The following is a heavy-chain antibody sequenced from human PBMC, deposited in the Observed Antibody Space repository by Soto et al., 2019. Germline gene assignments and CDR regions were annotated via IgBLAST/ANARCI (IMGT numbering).Heavy chain of an antibody. CDR3: ARDPLGGTLDYYYYYMDV. J-gene: IGHJ6*03. CDR2: IIPILGIA. Sequence: QVQLVQSGAEVKKPGSSVKVSCKASGGTFSSYTISWVRQAPGQGLEWMGRIIPILGIANYAQKFQGRVTITADKSTSTAYMELSSLRSEDTAVYYCARDPLGGTLDYYYYYMDVWGKGTTVTVSS. CDR1: GGTFSSYT. V-gene: IGHV1-69*08.